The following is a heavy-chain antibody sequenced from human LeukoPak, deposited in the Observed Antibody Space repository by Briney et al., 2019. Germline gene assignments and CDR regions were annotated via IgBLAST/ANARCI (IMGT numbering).Heavy chain of an antibody. CDR1: GGPITEYY. Sequence: SETLSLTCSVSGGPITEYYWSWIRQPPGKGLEWIGYFYHTGSTNYSPSLKSRVTMSVDASRNQFSLKLVSVTAADTAVYYCARDRGTTGYYYLDSWGQGILVTVSS. V-gene: IGHV4-59*01. CDR2: FYHTGST. D-gene: IGHD1-26*01. CDR3: ARDRGTTGYYYLDS. J-gene: IGHJ4*02.